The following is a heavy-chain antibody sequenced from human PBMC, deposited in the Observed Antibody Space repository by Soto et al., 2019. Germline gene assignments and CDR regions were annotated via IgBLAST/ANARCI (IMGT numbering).Heavy chain of an antibody. CDR1: DGSVSSGSYY. CDR3: ARASPMPIVTTASHFDY. J-gene: IGHJ4*02. Sequence: SETLSLTCTVSDGSVSSGSYYWGWIRQPPGKGLEWIGYIYYSGSTNYNPSLKSRVTISIDTSKNQFSLRLSSVTAADTAVYYCARASPMPIVTTASHFDYWGQGTLVTVSS. V-gene: IGHV4-61*01. CDR2: IYYSGST. D-gene: IGHD4-4*01.